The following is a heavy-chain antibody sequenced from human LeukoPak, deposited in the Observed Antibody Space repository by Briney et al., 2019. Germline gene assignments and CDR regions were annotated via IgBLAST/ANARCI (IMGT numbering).Heavy chain of an antibody. V-gene: IGHV3-21*01. Sequence: PGGSLRLSCAASGFTFSSYSMNWVRQAPGKGLEWVSSISSSISYIYYADSVKGRFTISRDNAKNSLYLQMNSLRAEDTAVYYCARDRSFDYWGQGTLVTVSS. CDR3: ARDRSFDY. J-gene: IGHJ4*02. CDR1: GFTFSSYS. D-gene: IGHD3-16*02. CDR2: ISSSISYI.